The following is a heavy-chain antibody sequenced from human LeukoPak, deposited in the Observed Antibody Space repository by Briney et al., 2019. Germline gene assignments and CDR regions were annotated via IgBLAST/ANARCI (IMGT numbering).Heavy chain of an antibody. CDR1: GFTFSDYY. J-gene: IGHJ4*02. D-gene: IGHD3-16*01. CDR2: ISSSGSTI. CDR3: ARPRPGWSSVMPYFDY. V-gene: IGHV3-11*04. Sequence: GGSLRLSCAASGFTFSDYYMSWIRQAPGKGLEWVSYISSSGSTIYYADSVKGRFTISRDNAKNSLFLQMNSLRAEDTAVYYCARPRPGWSSVMPYFDYWGQGTLVTVSS.